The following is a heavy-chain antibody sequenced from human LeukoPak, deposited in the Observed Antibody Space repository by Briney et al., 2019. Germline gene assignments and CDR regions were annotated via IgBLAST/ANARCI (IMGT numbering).Heavy chain of an antibody. CDR1: GYSFTSYW. V-gene: IGHV5-51*01. Sequence: GEYLKISCKGSGYSFTSYWIGWGRPMPGERLEWRGSLYPGNSNTRYSTSFQAQVTRLAEKFISTAYLQCSSLKSADTAMYYCARLDGDRTPTYYGMDVWGQGTTVTVSS. CDR2: LYPGNSNT. D-gene: IGHD2-21*01. J-gene: IGHJ6*02. CDR3: ARLDGDRTPTYYGMDV.